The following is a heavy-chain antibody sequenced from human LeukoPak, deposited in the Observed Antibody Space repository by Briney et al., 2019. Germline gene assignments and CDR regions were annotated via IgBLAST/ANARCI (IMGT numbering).Heavy chain of an antibody. CDR1: GYTFTSYY. CDR2: INPSGGST. CDR3: ARAPLMVRGVRYFDY. J-gene: IGHJ4*02. V-gene: IGHV1-46*01. Sequence: ASVKVSCKASGYTFTSYYMHWVRQAPRQGLEWMGIINPSGGSTSYAQKFQGRVTMTRDMSTSTVYMELSSLRSEDTAVYYCARAPLMVRGVRYFDYWGQGTLVTVSS. D-gene: IGHD3-10*01.